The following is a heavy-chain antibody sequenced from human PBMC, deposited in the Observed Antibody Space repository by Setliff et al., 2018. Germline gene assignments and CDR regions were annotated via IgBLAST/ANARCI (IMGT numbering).Heavy chain of an antibody. J-gene: IGHJ4*02. CDR1: GYTFTSFG. CDR3: ARSPPTVVVTAIQAIFDY. CDR2: ISAFNGNT. D-gene: IGHD2-21*02. V-gene: IGHV1-18*01. Sequence: ASVKVSCKASGYTFTSFGISWVRQAPGQGLEWMGWISAFNGNTNYAQKLQGRLTMTTDTSTSTAYMELRSLRSDDTAVYYCARSPPTVVVTAIQAIFDYWGQGTLVTVSS.